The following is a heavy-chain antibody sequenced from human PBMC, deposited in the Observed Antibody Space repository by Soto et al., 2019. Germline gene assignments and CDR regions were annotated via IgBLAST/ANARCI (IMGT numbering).Heavy chain of an antibody. CDR2: ISPDGSDV. Sequence: QVVESGGGLVPPGGSLRLSCAASGFPFTNYWMNWVRQTPGKGLMWVSRISPDGSDVGYADSVEGRFTVSRDNAKNTLYLQMHSLRAEDTAMYSCACWGHIVPVAPSDFDRWGQGTLVTVSS. J-gene: IGHJ4*02. CDR3: ACWGHIVPVAPSDFDR. V-gene: IGHV3-74*01. D-gene: IGHD2-8*02. CDR1: GFPFTNYW.